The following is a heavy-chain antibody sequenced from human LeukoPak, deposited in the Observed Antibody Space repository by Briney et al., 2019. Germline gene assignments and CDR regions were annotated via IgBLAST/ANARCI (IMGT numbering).Heavy chain of an antibody. CDR3: ARKSGPYYDSSAYYYFDY. CDR2: MRQDGSEK. Sequence: GGSPRLSCAASGFTFSSYWMSWVRLAPGKGLEWVANMRQDGSEKYYVDSVKGRFTISRDNAKNSLYLLLNSLRAEDTAVYYCARKSGPYYDSSAYYYFDYWGQGTLVTVSS. CDR1: GFTFSSYW. D-gene: IGHD3-22*01. J-gene: IGHJ4*02. V-gene: IGHV3-7*01.